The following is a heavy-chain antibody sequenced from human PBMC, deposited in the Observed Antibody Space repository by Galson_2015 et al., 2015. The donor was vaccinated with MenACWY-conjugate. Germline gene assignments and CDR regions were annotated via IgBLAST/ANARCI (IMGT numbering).Heavy chain of an antibody. Sequence: SLRLSCAASGFTFSRYAMHWVRQAPGKGLEWVAVIWFDGSKTYYADSVKGRFTMSRDNAKNSVYLQLNNLRAEDTAVYYCARDRRAAAAFRANWYFNLWGRGTLVTVSS. CDR2: IWFDGSKT. CDR3: ARDRRAAAAFRANWYFNL. D-gene: IGHD6-13*01. CDR1: GFTFSRYA. J-gene: IGHJ2*01. V-gene: IGHV3-33*01.